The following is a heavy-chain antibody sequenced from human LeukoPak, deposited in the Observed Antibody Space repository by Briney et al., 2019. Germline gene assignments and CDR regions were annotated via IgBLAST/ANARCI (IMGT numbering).Heavy chain of an antibody. CDR1: NDSISSGDYY. CDR3: ATSRGRGYSYGFVEMATIEGGYFDY. J-gene: IGHJ4*02. Sequence: SETLSLTCTVSNDSISSGDYYWNWIRQPPGKGLEWIGYIFHRGGTSYNPSLKSRILFSVDTSKNQFSLKLSSVTAADTAVYYCATSRGRGYSYGFVEMATIEGGYFDYWGQGTLVTVSS. V-gene: IGHV4-30-4*01. D-gene: IGHD5-24*01. CDR2: IFHRGGT.